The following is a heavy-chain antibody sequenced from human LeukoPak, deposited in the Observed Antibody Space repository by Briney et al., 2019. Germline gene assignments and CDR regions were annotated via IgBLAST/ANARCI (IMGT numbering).Heavy chain of an antibody. D-gene: IGHD1-26*01. J-gene: IGHJ3*02. CDR1: GGTFSSYT. Sequence: SVKVSCKASGGTFSSYTISWVRQAPGQGLEWMGRIIPILGIANYAQKFQGRVTITADKSTSTAYMELSSLRSEDTAVYYCARDTGRFDAFDIWGQGTMVTVSS. CDR2: IIPILGIA. CDR3: ARDTGRFDAFDI. V-gene: IGHV1-69*04.